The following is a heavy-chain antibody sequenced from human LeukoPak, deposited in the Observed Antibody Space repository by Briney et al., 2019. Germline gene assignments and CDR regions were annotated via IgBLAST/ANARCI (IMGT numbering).Heavy chain of an antibody. Sequence: ASVKVSCKASGYTFTSYYMHWVRQAPGQGLEWMGIINPSGGSTSYAQEFQGRVTMTRDTSTSTVYMELSSLRSEDTAVYYCARDLRSGGWKDYYYYGMDVWGQGTTVTVSS. J-gene: IGHJ6*02. D-gene: IGHD6-19*01. CDR1: GYTFTSYY. CDR2: INPSGGST. V-gene: IGHV1-46*01. CDR3: ARDLRSGGWKDYYYYGMDV.